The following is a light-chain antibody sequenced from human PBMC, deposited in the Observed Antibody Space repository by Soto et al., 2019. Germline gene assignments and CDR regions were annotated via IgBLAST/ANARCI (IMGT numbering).Light chain of an antibody. CDR1: TGDVTSGHY. V-gene: IGLV7-46*01. CDR2: DTS. Sequence: QAVVTQEPSLTVSPGGTVTLTCGSSTGDVTSGHYPYWFQQTPGQAPRTLIYDTSNKHSWTPARFSGSLLGGKAALTLSGAQPEDEAIYYCLLAYSSSRPVFGGGTQLTVL. J-gene: IGLJ2*01. CDR3: LLAYSSSRPV.